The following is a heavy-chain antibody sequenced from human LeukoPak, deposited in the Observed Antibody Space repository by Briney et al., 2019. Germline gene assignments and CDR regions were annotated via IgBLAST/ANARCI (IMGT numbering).Heavy chain of an antibody. CDR3: VININWSFGS. CDR2: IKPDGSNE. J-gene: IGHJ4*02. D-gene: IGHD1-1*01. Sequence: PRGSLRLSCGASGFIFSNNWMSWVRQAPGKGLEWMANIKPDGSNEYYADSVKGPFTISRDNAKNSLYLHMNSLRVEDTAIYYCVININWSFGSWGQGEVVIVSS. V-gene: IGHV3-7*01. CDR1: GFIFSNNW.